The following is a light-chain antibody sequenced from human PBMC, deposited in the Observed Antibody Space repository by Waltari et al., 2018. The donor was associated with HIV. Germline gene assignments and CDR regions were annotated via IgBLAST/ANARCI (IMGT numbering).Light chain of an antibody. V-gene: IGLV1-47*01. CDR1: SSNIGSNY. CDR2: RNN. J-gene: IGLJ2*01. Sequence: QSVLTQPPSASGTPGQRVTISCSGSSSNIGSNYVYWYHQLPGTAPKLLIYRNNQRPSGVPDRFSGSKSGTSASLAISGLRSEDEADYYCAAWDDSLNDVVFGGWTKLTVL. CDR3: AAWDDSLNDVV.